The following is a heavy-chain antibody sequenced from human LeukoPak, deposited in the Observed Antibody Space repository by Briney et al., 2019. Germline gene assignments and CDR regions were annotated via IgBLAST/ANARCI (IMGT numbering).Heavy chain of an antibody. Sequence: SETLSLTCAVSGGSISSSNWWSWVRQPPGKGLEWIGEIYHSGSTNYNPSLKSRVTISVDKSKNQFSRKLSSVTAADTAVYYCARSGSYCSGGSCYPIYYYYYYGMDVWGKGTTVTVSS. CDR3: ARSGSYCSGGSCYPIYYYYYYGMDV. V-gene: IGHV4-4*02. D-gene: IGHD2-15*01. CDR1: GGSISSSNW. CDR2: IYHSGST. J-gene: IGHJ6*04.